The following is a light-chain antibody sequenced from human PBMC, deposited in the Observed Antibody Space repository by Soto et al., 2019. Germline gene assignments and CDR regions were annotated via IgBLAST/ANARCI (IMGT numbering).Light chain of an antibody. CDR2: GIS. V-gene: IGKV3-15*01. CDR1: QRVGSN. Sequence: ELVLTQSPVTLSVSPGERVTLSCRASQRVGSNYLAWYQQKPGQTPRLLIYGISARATGIPDRFSGSGSGTEFTLTISSLQSEDFAVYYCQQYTSGPITVGQGTRLEIK. CDR3: QQYTSGPIT. J-gene: IGKJ5*01.